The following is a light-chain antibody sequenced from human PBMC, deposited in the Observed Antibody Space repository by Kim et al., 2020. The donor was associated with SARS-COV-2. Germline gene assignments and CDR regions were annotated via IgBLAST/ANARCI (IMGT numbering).Light chain of an antibody. CDR3: QQSYSAPFS. V-gene: IGKV1-39*01. CDR2: AAS. CDR1: QSISNF. Sequence: SASVEDRVTITCRASQSISNFLNWYQYKPGKAPRLLVYAASSLQSGVPVRFSGGGSGTDFTLTISSLQPEDFATYFCQQSYSAPFSFGLGTKLEI. J-gene: IGKJ2*03.